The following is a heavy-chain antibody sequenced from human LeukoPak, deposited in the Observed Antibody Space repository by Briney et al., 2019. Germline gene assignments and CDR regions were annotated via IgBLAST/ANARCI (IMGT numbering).Heavy chain of an antibody. CDR1: GFTVSSNY. Sequence: GSLRLSCAASGFTVSSNYMSWVRQAPGKGLEWVSIIYSGGSTFYADSVKGRFTISRDNSKNTLYLQMNSLRAEDTAVYYCARGGSYLSAFDIWGQGTMVTVSS. D-gene: IGHD1-26*01. V-gene: IGHV3-53*01. CDR2: IYSGGST. CDR3: ARGGSYLSAFDI. J-gene: IGHJ3*02.